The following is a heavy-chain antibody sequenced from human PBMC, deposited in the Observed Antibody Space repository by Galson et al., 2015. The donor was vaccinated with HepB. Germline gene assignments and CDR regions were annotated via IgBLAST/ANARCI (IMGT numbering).Heavy chain of an antibody. Sequence: SLRLSCAASGFTFSSYWMTWVRQAPGRGLEWVANIKQDGSEKYYVDSVKGRFTISRGNAKNSLYLQMNSLRAEDTAVYYCARCPDGPDYWGQGTLVTVSS. CDR1: GFTFSSYW. V-gene: IGHV3-7*03. J-gene: IGHJ4*02. CDR2: IKQDGSEK. D-gene: IGHD5-24*01. CDR3: ARCPDGPDY.